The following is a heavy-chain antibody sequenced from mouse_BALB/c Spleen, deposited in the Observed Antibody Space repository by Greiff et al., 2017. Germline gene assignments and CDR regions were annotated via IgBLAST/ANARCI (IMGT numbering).Heavy chain of an antibody. CDR1: GFTFTDYY. CDR2: IRNKANGYTT. J-gene: IGHJ2*01. V-gene: IGHV7-3*02. D-gene: IGHD1-1*01. Sequence: DVKLVESGGGLVQPGGSLRLSCATSGFTFTDYYMSWVRQPPGKALEWLGFIRNKANGYTTEYSASVKGRFTISRDNSQSILYLQMNTLRAEDSATYYCARPYYYGSSYGYWGQGTTLTVSS. CDR3: ARPYYYGSSYGY.